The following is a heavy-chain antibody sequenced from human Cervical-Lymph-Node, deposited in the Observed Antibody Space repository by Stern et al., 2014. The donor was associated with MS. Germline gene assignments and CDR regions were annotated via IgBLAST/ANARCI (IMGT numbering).Heavy chain of an antibody. Sequence: VQLVESGTEVEKPGASVKIACEASGYSFSIYGISWVRQAPGQGLEWMGWISGDNGHTNYARKFQDRVTMTTDTSTNTAYLDLRSLRSDDTAVYYCARDRFAFLVVVGDSYDIWGQGTMVTVSS. CDR3: ARDRFAFLVVVGDSYDI. CDR1: GYSFSIYG. J-gene: IGHJ3*02. V-gene: IGHV1-18*01. D-gene: IGHD2-15*01. CDR2: ISGDNGHT.